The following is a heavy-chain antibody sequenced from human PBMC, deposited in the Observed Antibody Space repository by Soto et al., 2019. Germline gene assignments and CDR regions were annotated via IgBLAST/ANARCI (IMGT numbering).Heavy chain of an antibody. CDR3: ARDSDHSYDY. J-gene: IGHJ4*02. V-gene: IGHV1-69*01. CDR2: IIPIFGTT. Sequence: QVQLVQSGAEVKKPGSSVKVSCRASGGTLSSYAITWVRQAPGQGLEWRGGIIPIFGTTNYAQKFQGRITITADESTSTAYMDLSSLRSEDTAVYYCARDSDHSYDYWGQGTLVTVSS. D-gene: IGHD4-4*01. CDR1: GGTLSSYA.